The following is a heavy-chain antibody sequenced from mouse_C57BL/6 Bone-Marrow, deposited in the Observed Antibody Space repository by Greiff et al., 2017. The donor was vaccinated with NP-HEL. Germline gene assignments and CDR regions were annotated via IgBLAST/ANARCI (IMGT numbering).Heavy chain of an antibody. CDR3: PHKAYYGSRPYAMDY. CDR1: GFTFSNYW. Sequence: EVQLVESGGGLVQPGGSMKLSCVASGFTFSNYWMNWVRQSPEKGLEWVAQIRLKSDNYATHYAESVKGRFTISRDDSKSSVYLQMNNLRAEDTGIYYCPHKAYYGSRPYAMDYWGQGTSVTVSS. V-gene: IGHV6-3*01. CDR2: IRLKSDNYAT. D-gene: IGHD1-1*01. J-gene: IGHJ4*01.